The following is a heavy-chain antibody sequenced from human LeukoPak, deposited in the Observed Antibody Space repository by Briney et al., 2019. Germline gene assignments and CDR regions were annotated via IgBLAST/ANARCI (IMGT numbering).Heavy chain of an antibody. Sequence: ASGKVSCKASGYTFTSYGISWVRQAPGQGLEWMGWISAYNGNTNYAQKLQGRVTMTTDTSTSTAYMELRSLRSDHTAVYYCAREGLDYYDSSGYMYWGQGTLVTVSS. CDR2: ISAYNGNT. CDR1: GYTFTSYG. CDR3: AREGLDYYDSSGYMY. J-gene: IGHJ4*02. V-gene: IGHV1-18*01. D-gene: IGHD3-22*01.